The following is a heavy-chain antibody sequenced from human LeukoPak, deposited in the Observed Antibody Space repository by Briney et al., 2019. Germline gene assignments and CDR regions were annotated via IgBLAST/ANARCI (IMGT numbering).Heavy chain of an antibody. Sequence: GGSLRLSCAASGFTFSNAWMSWVRQAPGKGLEWVGRIKTKTDGETTDYASPVKGRFTISRDDSKNTLYLQMNSLKTEDTAVYFCTPSIVGATTFDYWGQGTLVTVSP. D-gene: IGHD1-26*01. CDR3: TPSIVGATTFDY. CDR2: IKTKTDGETT. J-gene: IGHJ4*02. V-gene: IGHV3-15*01. CDR1: GFTFSNAW.